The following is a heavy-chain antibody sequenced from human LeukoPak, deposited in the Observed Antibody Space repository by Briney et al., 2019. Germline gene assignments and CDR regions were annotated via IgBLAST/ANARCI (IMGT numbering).Heavy chain of an antibody. CDR3: AKVGWNYYFDY. CDR1: GASISSYY. Sequence: SETLSLTCAVSGASISSYYWSWIRQPPGKGLEWIGYISYSGSTNYNPSLKSRVTISVDTSKNQFSLKLSSVTAADTAVYYCAKVGWNYYFDYWGQGTLVTVSS. D-gene: IGHD1-7*01. CDR2: ISYSGST. V-gene: IGHV4-59*01. J-gene: IGHJ4*02.